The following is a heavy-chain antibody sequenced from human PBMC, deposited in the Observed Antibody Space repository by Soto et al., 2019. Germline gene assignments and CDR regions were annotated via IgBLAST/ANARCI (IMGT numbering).Heavy chain of an antibody. Sequence: VASVKVSCKAPGYTFTSYGISWVRQAPGQGLEWMGWISAYNGNTNYAQKLQGRVTMTTDTSTSTAYMELRSLRSDDTAVYYCARGWDASYYYDSSGYYPPGYWGQGTLVTVSS. J-gene: IGHJ4*02. CDR1: GYTFTSYG. CDR2: ISAYNGNT. D-gene: IGHD3-22*01. CDR3: ARGWDASYYYDSSGYYPPGY. V-gene: IGHV1-18*01.